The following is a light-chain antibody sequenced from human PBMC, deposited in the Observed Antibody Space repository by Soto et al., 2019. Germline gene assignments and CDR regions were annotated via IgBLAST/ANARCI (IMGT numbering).Light chain of an antibody. J-gene: IGLJ2*01. CDR2: EVT. V-gene: IGLV2-14*01. CDR1: SGDVGGYHY. Sequence: QSVLTQPASVSGSPGQSITISWTGTSGDVGGYHYVSWYQQHPGKAPKLMIYEVTNRPTGVSNRFSASKSGNTASLTISGLQAEDEAHYYCSSYTTTYTVVFGGGTKVTV. CDR3: SSYTTTYTVV.